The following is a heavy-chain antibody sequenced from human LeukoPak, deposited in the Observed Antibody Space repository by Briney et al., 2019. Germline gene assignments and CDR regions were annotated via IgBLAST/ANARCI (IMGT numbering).Heavy chain of an antibody. CDR1: GGSISSSRYY. D-gene: IGHD5-18*01. J-gene: IGHJ4*02. V-gene: IGHV4-39*01. CDR2: FYYSGST. Sequence: SETLSLTCTVSGGSISSSRYYWGWIRQPPGKGLEWIGSFYYSGSTYYNPSLKSRVTISVDTSKNQFSLKRSSVTAADTAVYCCARTPLAMVNPYYFDYWGQGTRVTVSS. CDR3: ARTPLAMVNPYYFDY.